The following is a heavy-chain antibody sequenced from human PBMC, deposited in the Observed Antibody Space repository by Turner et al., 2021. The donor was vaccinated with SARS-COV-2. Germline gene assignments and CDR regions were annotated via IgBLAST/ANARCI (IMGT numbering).Heavy chain of an antibody. Sequence: QVQLVESGGGGVQPGRALRFDCADTGFAFSGYGLHCVRQAPGKGREWVAFISVDGSSKYYADSVNGRFTISRDNSKNTQYLQMNSLRAKDTAIYYCANDHGLHDYYDSSGYWGTFDYWGQGTLVTVSS. D-gene: IGHD3-22*01. CDR2: ISVDGSSK. CDR3: ANDHGLHDYYDSSGYWGTFDY. J-gene: IGHJ4*02. V-gene: IGHV3-30*18. CDR1: GFAFSGYG.